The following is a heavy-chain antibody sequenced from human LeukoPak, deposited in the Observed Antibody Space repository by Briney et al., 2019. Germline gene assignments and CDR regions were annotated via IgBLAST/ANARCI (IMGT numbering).Heavy chain of an antibody. CDR2: ISGSGGST. Sequence: GGSLRLSCAASGVTLSSYAMSWARQAPGKGLEWVSTISGSGGSTYYADSVKGRFTFSRDNSKNTLYLQMNSLRAEDTAVYYCAKAQGIAVAGTVRNYYGMDVWGQGTTVTVSS. CDR3: AKAQGIAVAGTVRNYYGMDV. CDR1: GVTLSSYA. D-gene: IGHD6-19*01. J-gene: IGHJ6*02. V-gene: IGHV3-23*01.